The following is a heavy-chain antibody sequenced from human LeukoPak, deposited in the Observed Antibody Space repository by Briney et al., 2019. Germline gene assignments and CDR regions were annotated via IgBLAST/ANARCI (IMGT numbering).Heavy chain of an antibody. D-gene: IGHD3-22*01. Sequence: GASVKVSCKASGYSFTSNYIHWVRQAPGQGLEWMGMIYPRDGSTSYAQKFQGRVTVTRDTSTSTVHMELSGLRSEDTAVYYCARDDYDSSGYQLRPLDYWGQGTLVTVSS. J-gene: IGHJ4*02. CDR2: IYPRDGST. CDR3: ARDDYDSSGYQLRPLDY. V-gene: IGHV1-46*01. CDR1: GYSFTSNY.